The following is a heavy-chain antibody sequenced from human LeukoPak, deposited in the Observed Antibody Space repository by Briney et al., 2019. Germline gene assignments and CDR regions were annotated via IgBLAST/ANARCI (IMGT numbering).Heavy chain of an antibody. Sequence: GGSLRLSCAASGFTFGTYAMSWVRQAPGKGLEWVSTLTVSDATTYCADSVEGRLTISRDNSKNTLYLQMYSLRAEDTAVYYCAKDRVPYCGGACYNFDYWGQGTLVTVSS. D-gene: IGHD2-21*02. CDR1: GFTFGTYA. V-gene: IGHV3-23*01. CDR2: LTVSDATT. J-gene: IGHJ4*02. CDR3: AKDRVPYCGGACYNFDY.